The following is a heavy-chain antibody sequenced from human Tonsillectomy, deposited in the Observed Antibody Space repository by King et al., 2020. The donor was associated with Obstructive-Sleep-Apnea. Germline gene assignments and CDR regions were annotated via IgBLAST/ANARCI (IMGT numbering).Heavy chain of an antibody. D-gene: IGHD6-13*01. CDR3: ARDRQQLVPGYYYYGLDV. Sequence: VQLVESGGGLVQPGGSLRLSCAASGFTFRSYSMKWVRQAPGMGLEWVSYISTSISAIDQTDAVNGRFSISRDNAENSRYLQMNSVRAEDTAVYWCARDRQQLVPGYYYYGLDVWGQGTTVTVSS. CDR2: ISTSISAI. V-gene: IGHV3-48*04. J-gene: IGHJ6*02. CDR1: GFTFRSYS.